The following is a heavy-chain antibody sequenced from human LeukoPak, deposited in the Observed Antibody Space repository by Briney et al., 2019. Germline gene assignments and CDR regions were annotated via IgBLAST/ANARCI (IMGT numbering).Heavy chain of an antibody. CDR2: ISAYNGNT. V-gene: IGHV1-18*01. J-gene: IGHJ4*02. Sequence: GASVKVSCKASGYTFTSYGISWVRQAPGQGVEGRGWISAYNGNTNYAQKLQGRVTMTTDTSTSTAYMELRSLRSDDTAVYYCARDQTEYCSGGSCLCDYWGQGTLVTVSS. CDR3: ARDQTEYCSGGSCLCDY. CDR1: GYTFTSYG. D-gene: IGHD2-15*01.